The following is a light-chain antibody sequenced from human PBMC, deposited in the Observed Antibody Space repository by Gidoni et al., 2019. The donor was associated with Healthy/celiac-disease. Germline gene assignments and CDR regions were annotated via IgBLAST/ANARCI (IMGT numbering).Light chain of an antibody. CDR2: GAS. V-gene: IGKV3-15*01. J-gene: IGKJ1*01. Sequence: IVMTQSPATLSVSPGERATLACRASQSVSSNLAWYQQTPGQAPGLLIYGASSRATGIPARLSGSGSGTEFTLTISSRQSEDFAVYYCQQYNNWPRTFGQXTKVEIK. CDR3: QQYNNWPRT. CDR1: QSVSSN.